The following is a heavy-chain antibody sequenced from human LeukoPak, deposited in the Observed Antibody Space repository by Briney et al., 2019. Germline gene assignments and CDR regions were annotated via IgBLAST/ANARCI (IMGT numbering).Heavy chain of an antibody. CDR1: GGTFSSYA. J-gene: IGHJ1*01. D-gene: IGHD2-15*01. V-gene: IGHV1-69*04. CDR2: IIPILGIA. CDR3: ARGLGYCSGGSCYWGYFQH. Sequence: ASVKVSCKASGGTFSSYAIIWVRQAPGQGLEWMGRIIPILGIANYAQKFQGRVTITADKSTSTAYMELSSLRSEDTAVYYCARGLGYCSGGSCYWGYFQHWGQGTLVTVSS.